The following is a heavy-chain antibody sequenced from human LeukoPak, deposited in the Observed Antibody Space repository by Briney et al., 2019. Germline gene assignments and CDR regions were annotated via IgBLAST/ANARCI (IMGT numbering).Heavy chain of an antibody. CDR1: GGSISSYY. Sequence: SETLSLTCTVSGGSISSYYWSWIRQPPGKGLEWIGYIYYSGSTNYNPSLKSRVTISVDTSKNQFSLKLSSVTAADTAVYYCAAGALGYCSSTSCQNGWFDPWGQGTLVTVSS. D-gene: IGHD2-2*01. J-gene: IGHJ5*02. CDR3: AAGALGYCSSTSCQNGWFDP. V-gene: IGHV4-59*08. CDR2: IYYSGST.